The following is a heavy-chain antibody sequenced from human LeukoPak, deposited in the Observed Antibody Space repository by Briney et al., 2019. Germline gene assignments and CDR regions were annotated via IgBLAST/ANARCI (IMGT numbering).Heavy chain of an antibody. CDR1: GGSISSYY. V-gene: IGHV4-34*01. CDR2: INHSGST. CDR3: ARPAYYYGSRALDY. D-gene: IGHD3-10*01. Sequence: SETLSLTCTVSGGSISSYYWSWIRQPPGKGLEWIGEINHSGSTNYNPSLKSRVTISVDTSKNQFSLKLSSVTAADTAVYYCARPAYYYGSRALDYWGQGPLVTVSS. J-gene: IGHJ4*02.